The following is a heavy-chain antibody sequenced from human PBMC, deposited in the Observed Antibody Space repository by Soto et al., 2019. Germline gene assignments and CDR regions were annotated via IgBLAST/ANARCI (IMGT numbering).Heavy chain of an antibody. Sequence: ASVKVSCKASGYTFTSYDINWVRQATGQGLEWMGWMNPNSGNTGYAQKFQGRVTMTRNTSISTAYMELNSLRSEDTAVYYCARGRYYSSTSCYLFDYWGQGTLVTVSS. CDR1: GYTFTSYD. CDR3: ARGRYYSSTSCYLFDY. V-gene: IGHV1-8*01. J-gene: IGHJ4*02. D-gene: IGHD2-2*01. CDR2: MNPNSGNT.